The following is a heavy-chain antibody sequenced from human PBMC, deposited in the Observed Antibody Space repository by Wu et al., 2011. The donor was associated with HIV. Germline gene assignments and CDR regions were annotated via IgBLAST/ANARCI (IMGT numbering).Heavy chain of an antibody. CDR1: GYTLSELS. CDR2: SHAEDDDT. CDR3: VTGGDVYFVGH. D-gene: IGHD5-24*01. J-gene: IGHJ5*02. Sequence: QVQLVQSGAEVKNPGASVKVSCKVSGYTLSELSIHWVRQAPGKGLEWMGGSHAEDDDTFYAHIFQDRVNLTEDTSTDTAYMEMTSLTFDDTAVYYCVTGGDVYFVGHWGQGTLVTVSS. V-gene: IGHV1-24*01.